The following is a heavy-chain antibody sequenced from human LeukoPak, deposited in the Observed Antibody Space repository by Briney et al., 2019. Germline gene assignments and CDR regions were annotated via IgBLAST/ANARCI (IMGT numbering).Heavy chain of an antibody. CDR2: IYYSGST. D-gene: IGHD5-12*01. Sequence: KASETLSLTCTVSGGSISSGGYYWSWIRQHPGKGLEWIGYIYYSGSTYYNPSLKSRVTTSVDTSKNQFSLKLSSVTAADTAVYYCARGVVATRAFDYWGQGTLVTVSS. J-gene: IGHJ4*02. CDR1: GGSISSGGYY. V-gene: IGHV4-31*03. CDR3: ARGVVATRAFDY.